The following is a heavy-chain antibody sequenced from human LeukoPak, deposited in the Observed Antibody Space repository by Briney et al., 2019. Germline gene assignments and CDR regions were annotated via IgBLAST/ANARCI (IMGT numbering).Heavy chain of an antibody. D-gene: IGHD3-3*01. J-gene: IGHJ4*02. V-gene: IGHV4-59*07. CDR3: ARGRAADDFWSGYSFDY. CDR2: IYYSGST. CDR1: GGSISSYY. Sequence: SDTLSLTCTVSGGSISSYYWSWIRQPPGKGLEWIGYIYYSGSTNYNPSLKSRVTISVDTSKNQFSLKLSSVTAADTAVYYCARGRAADDFWSGYSFDYWSQGTLVTVSS.